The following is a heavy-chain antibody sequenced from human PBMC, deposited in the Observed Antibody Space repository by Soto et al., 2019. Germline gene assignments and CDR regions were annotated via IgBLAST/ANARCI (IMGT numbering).Heavy chain of an antibody. D-gene: IGHD6-6*01. V-gene: IGHV4-39*01. CDR3: ARLGSSSTR. CDR2: IYYSGST. CDR1: GFTVSSKY. Sequence: GSLRLSCAASGFTVSSKYMNWVRQAPGKGLEWIGSIYYSGSTYYNPSLKSRVTISVDTSKNQFSLKLSSVTAADTAVYYCARLGSSSTRWGQGTLVTVSS. J-gene: IGHJ4*02.